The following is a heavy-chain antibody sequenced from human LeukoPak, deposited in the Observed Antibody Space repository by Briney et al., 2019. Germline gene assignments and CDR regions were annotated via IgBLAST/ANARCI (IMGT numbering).Heavy chain of an antibody. Sequence: PGGSLRLSCAASVFTFSSYAMSWFRQAPGKGLEWVSAIIGIGGSTYYADSVKGRFTISRDNSKNTLYLQMNSLRAEETAVYYCAKDKEQLWLLSGFDYWGQGTLVTVYS. J-gene: IGHJ4*02. CDR2: IIGIGGST. CDR3: AKDKEQLWLLSGFDY. CDR1: VFTFSSYA. D-gene: IGHD5-18*01. V-gene: IGHV3-23*01.